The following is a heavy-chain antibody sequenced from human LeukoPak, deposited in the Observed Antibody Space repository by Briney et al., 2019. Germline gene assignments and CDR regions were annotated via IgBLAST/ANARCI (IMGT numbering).Heavy chain of an antibody. CDR3: SFGGLIAPDY. CDR1: GFTFSSYN. CDR2: ISSTSRSYI. D-gene: IGHD3-16*02. J-gene: IGHJ4*02. V-gene: IGHV3-21*01. Sequence: GGSLRLSCAASGFTFSSYNMNWVRQAPGKGLEWVSSISSTSRSYIYYADSVKGRFTISRDNSKNTLYLQMNSLRAEDTAVYYCSFGGLIAPDYWGQGTLVTVSS.